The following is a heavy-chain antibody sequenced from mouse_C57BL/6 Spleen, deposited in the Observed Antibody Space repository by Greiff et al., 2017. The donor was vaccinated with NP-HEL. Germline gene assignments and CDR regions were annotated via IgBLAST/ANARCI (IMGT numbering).Heavy chain of an antibody. CDR2: IDPETGGT. CDR1: GYTFTDYE. J-gene: IGHJ2*01. CDR3: TGGNYVGY. Sequence: VQLQQSGAELVRPGASVTLSCKASGYTFTDYEMHWVKQTPVHGLEWIGAIDPETGGTAYNQKFKGKAILTADNSSCTAYMELRSLTSEDYAVYYCTGGNYVGYWGQGTTLTVSS. V-gene: IGHV1-15*01.